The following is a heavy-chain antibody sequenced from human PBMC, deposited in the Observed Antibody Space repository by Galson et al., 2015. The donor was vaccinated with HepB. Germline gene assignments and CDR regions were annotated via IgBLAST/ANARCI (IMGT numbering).Heavy chain of an antibody. V-gene: IGHV3-21*04. J-gene: IGHJ4*02. Sequence: SLRLSCAASGFTFSSYTMNWVRQAPGKGLEWVSSISIISSKIYYADTVKGRITISKDNAKNSLYLQMNSLRADDTAVYYCARGEESFDYWGQGTLVTVSS. CDR2: ISIISSKI. CDR3: ARGEESFDY. D-gene: IGHD1-26*01. CDR1: GFTFSSYT.